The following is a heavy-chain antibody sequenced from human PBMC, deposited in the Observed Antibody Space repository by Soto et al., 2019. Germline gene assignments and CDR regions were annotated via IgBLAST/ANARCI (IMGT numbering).Heavy chain of an antibody. CDR1: GGSISSYY. J-gene: IGHJ4*02. V-gene: IGHV4-59*08. CDR3: ARQVGGWAPWYFDY. Sequence: QVQLQESGPGLVKPSETLSLTCTVSGGSISSYYWSWIRQPPGKGLEWIGYIYYSRSTNYNPSLKSRVTISVDTSKNQFSLKLSSVTAADTAVYYCARQVGGWAPWYFDYWGQGTLVTVSS. D-gene: IGHD6-19*01. CDR2: IYYSRST.